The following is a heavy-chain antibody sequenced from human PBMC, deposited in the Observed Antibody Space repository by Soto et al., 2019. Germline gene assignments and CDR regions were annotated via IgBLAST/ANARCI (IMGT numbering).Heavy chain of an antibody. V-gene: IGHV1-8*01. D-gene: IGHD3-10*01. CDR3: ARALTNYYATIDAFDI. Sequence: ASVKVSCKASGYTFTSYDINWVRQATGQGLEWMGWMNPNSGNTGYAQKFQGRVTMTRNTSISTAYMELSSLRSEDTAVYYCARALTNYYATIDAFDIWGQATMVTVSS. CDR1: GYTFTSYD. J-gene: IGHJ3*02. CDR2: MNPNSGNT.